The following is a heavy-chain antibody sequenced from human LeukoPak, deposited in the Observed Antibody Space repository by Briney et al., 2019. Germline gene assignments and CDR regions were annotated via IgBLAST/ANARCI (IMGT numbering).Heavy chain of an antibody. D-gene: IGHD6-19*01. Sequence: SETLSLTCAVYGGSFSGYYWGWIRQPPGKGLEWIGSIYYSGSTYYNPSLKSRVTVSVDTSKNQFSLKLSSVTAADTAVYYCARNQWLAEGNAFDIWGQGTMVTVSS. J-gene: IGHJ3*02. V-gene: IGHV4-39*01. CDR2: IYYSGST. CDR3: ARNQWLAEGNAFDI. CDR1: GGSFSGYY.